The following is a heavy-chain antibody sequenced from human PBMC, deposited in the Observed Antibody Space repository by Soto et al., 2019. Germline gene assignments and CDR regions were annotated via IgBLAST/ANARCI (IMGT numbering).Heavy chain of an antibody. D-gene: IGHD4-17*01. V-gene: IGHV4-34*01. Sequence: SETLSLTCAVYGGSFSGYYWSWIRQPPGKGLEWIGEINHSGSTNYNPSLKSRVTISVDTSKNQFSLKLSSVTAADTAVYYCARGRATVTSRKSTNWFDPWGQGILVTVSS. J-gene: IGHJ5*02. CDR1: GGSFSGYY. CDR3: ARGRATVTSRKSTNWFDP. CDR2: INHSGST.